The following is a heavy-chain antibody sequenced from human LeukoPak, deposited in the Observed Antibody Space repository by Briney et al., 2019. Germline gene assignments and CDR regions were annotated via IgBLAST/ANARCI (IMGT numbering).Heavy chain of an antibody. CDR1: GGSFSGYY. V-gene: IGHV4-39*01. CDR2: IYYSGST. CDR3: ARQSSYYYDSSPLRAFDI. J-gene: IGHJ3*02. Sequence: SETLSLTCAVYGGSFSGYYWGWIRQPPGKGLEWIGSIYYSGSTYYNPSLKSRVTISVDTSKNQFSLKLSSVTAADTAVYYCARQSSYYYDSSPLRAFDIWGQGTMVTVSS. D-gene: IGHD3-22*01.